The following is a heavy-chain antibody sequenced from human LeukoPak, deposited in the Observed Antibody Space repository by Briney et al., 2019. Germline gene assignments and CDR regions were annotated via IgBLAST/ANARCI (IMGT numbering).Heavy chain of an antibody. V-gene: IGHV3-11*01. J-gene: IGHJ4*02. D-gene: IGHD6-13*01. CDR3: ACPYRSRFDY. Sequence: GGSLRLSCVVSGFTFSDFLMSWLRQAPGKGLEWISYITNSGSDIEYADSVKGRFTISWDNAKKSLYLEMNTLRAEDTAIYNCACPYRSRFDYWGQGTLVTVSS. CDR1: GFTFSDFL. CDR2: ITNSGSDI.